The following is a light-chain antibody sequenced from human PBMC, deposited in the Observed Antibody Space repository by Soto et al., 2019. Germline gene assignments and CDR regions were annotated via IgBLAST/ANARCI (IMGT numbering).Light chain of an antibody. Sequence: EVVMMQSPATLSVSPGERATLSCRASQSISTNLAWYQQKPGQAPRLLMYGASTRATGVPARFSGSGSGTEFTLTISSLQSEDFAVYSCQQYGSWPPTWSFGQGTKVEVK. CDR3: QQYGSWPPTWS. CDR1: QSISTN. V-gene: IGKV3-15*01. CDR2: GAS. J-gene: IGKJ1*01.